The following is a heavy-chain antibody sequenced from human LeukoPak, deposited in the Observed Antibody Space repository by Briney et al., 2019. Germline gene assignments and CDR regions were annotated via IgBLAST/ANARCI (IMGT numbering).Heavy chain of an antibody. D-gene: IGHD4-23*01. CDR1: GGSFSGYY. Sequence: SETLSLTCAVYGGSFSGYYWSWIRQPPGKGLEWIGYIFYTGSTNYNPSLKSRVTISVLTSKNRFSLKLSSVTAADTAVYYCATLTGGADAFDIWGQGTMVTVSS. V-gene: IGHV4-59*01. CDR2: IFYTGST. J-gene: IGHJ3*02. CDR3: ATLTGGADAFDI.